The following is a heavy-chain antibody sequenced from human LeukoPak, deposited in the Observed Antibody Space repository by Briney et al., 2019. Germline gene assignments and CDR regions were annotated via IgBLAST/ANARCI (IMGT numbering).Heavy chain of an antibody. CDR3: ARVWDSSSWYAP. V-gene: IGHV4-59*01. CDR2: IYYSGST. Sequence: SETLSLTCTVSGGSISSYYWSWIRQPPGKGLEWIGYIYYSGSTNYNPSLKSRVTISVDTSKNQFSLKLSSVTAADTAVYYCARVWDSSSWYAPWGQGTLVTVSP. D-gene: IGHD6-13*01. J-gene: IGHJ5*02. CDR1: GGSISSYY.